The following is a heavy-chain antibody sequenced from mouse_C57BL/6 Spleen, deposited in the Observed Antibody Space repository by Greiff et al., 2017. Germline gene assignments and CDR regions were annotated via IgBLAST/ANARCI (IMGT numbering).Heavy chain of an antibody. D-gene: IGHD2-3*01. CDR1: GYTFTSYW. Sequence: QVQLQQPGAELVKPGASVKLSCKASGYTFTSYWMQWVKQRPGQGLEWIGEIDPSDSYTNYNQKFKGKATLTVDTSSSTAYMQLSSLTSEDSAVYYCARYEDYWGQGTSVTVSS. CDR2: IDPSDSYT. J-gene: IGHJ4*01. V-gene: IGHV1-50*01. CDR3: ARYEDY.